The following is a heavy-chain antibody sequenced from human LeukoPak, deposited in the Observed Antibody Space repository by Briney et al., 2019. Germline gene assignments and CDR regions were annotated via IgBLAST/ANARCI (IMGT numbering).Heavy chain of an antibody. CDR1: GGSISSYY. CDR2: IYTSGST. J-gene: IGHJ3*02. Sequence: SETLSLTCTVSGGSISSYYWSWLRQPAGKGLEWIGRIYTSGSTNYNPSLKSRVTMSVDTSKNQFSLKLSSVTAADTAVYYCARDREYYDILTGYYNDAFDIWGQGTMVTVSS. CDR3: ARDREYYDILTGYYNDAFDI. D-gene: IGHD3-9*01. V-gene: IGHV4-4*07.